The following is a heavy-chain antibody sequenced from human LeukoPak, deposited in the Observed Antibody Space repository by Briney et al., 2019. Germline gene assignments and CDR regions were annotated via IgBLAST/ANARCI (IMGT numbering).Heavy chain of an antibody. CDR3: ARRVTIFGYFDY. CDR2: IIGGGTT. V-gene: IGHV3-23*01. J-gene: IGHJ4*02. CDR1: GFTFSSYA. Sequence: GGSLRLSCAASGFTFSSYAMSWVRRAPGKGLEWVSAIIGGGTTYYADSVKGRFTISRDNSMNTLFLQMNSLRADDTAVYYCARRVTIFGYFDYWGQGTLVTVSS. D-gene: IGHD3-9*01.